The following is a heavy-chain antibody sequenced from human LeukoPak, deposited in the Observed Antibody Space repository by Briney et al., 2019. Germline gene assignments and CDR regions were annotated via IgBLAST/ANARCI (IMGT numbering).Heavy chain of an antibody. CDR2: IRGSGDST. D-gene: IGHD3-22*01. V-gene: IGHV3-23*01. J-gene: IGHJ4*02. Sequence: PGGSLRLSCAASGFTFSSYAMSWFRQAPGKGLKWVPSIRGSGDSTFYADSVKGRFTISRDNSKNTVYLQMNSLRAEDTAIYYCAKDWDYDSRGYYNYFDYWGQGTLVAVSS. CDR1: GFTFSSYA. CDR3: AKDWDYDSRGYYNYFDY.